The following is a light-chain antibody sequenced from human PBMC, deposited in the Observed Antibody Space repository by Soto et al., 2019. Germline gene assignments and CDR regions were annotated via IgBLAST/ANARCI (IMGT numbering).Light chain of an antibody. Sequence: DIQMTQSPSSLSASVGDRVTITCRASQGISNYVAWFQQKQGKAPKFLIYAASTLRSRVPSRFSGSGSGTDFTLTISNLQPEDFGTYYCQRYDSYPLTFGQGTRLDI. CDR2: AAS. CDR1: QGISNY. J-gene: IGKJ5*01. CDR3: QRYDSYPLT. V-gene: IGKV1-16*01.